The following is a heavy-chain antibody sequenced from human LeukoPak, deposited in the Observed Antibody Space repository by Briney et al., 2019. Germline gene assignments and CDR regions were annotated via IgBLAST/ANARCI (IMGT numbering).Heavy chain of an antibody. CDR1: GGSISSSHYY. V-gene: IGHV4-39*01. CDR3: ARQISDYYYYYIDV. D-gene: IGHD3-3*01. Sequence: SETLSLTCTVSGGSISSSHYYWGWIRQSPGKGLEWIGTIYYSGTTYYNPSLESRVTISEDMSKNQFSLTLRSVTAADTAVYYCARQISDYYYYYIDVWGKGTTVTVPS. J-gene: IGHJ6*03. CDR2: IYYSGTT.